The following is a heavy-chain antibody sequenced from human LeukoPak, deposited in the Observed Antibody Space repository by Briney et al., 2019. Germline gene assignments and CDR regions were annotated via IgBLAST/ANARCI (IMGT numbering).Heavy chain of an antibody. V-gene: IGHV1-46*01. CDR3: ARDGSLGWYYDSSGYEHQY. CDR2: INPSGGST. J-gene: IGHJ4*02. Sequence: ASVKVSCKASGYTFTGYYMHWVRQAPGQGLEWMGIINPSGGSTSYAQKFQGRVTMTRDTSTSTVYMELSSLRSEDTAVYYCARDGSLGWYYDSSGYEHQYWGQGTLVTVSS. CDR1: GYTFTGYY. D-gene: IGHD3-22*01.